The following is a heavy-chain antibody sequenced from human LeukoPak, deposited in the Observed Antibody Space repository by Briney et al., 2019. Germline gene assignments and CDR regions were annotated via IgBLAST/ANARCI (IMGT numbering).Heavy chain of an antibody. J-gene: IGHJ6*02. CDR2: IYYSGST. CDR3: ARGSVTTIPYYYYSGMDV. D-gene: IGHD4-17*01. Sequence: PSETLSLTCTVSGGSISSYYWSWIRQPPGKGLEWIGYIYYSGSTNYNPSLKSRVTISVDTSKNQFSLKLSSVTAADTAVYYCARGSVTTIPYYYYSGMDVWGQGTTVTVSS. CDR1: GGSISSYY. V-gene: IGHV4-59*01.